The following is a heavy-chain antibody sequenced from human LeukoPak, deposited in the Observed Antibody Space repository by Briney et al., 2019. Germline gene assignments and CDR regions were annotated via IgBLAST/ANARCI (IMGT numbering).Heavy chain of an antibody. Sequence: GASVTVSFTASGYTFTIYGISWVRQAPGQGLEWMGWISAYNGNTNYAQKLQGRVTMTTDTSTSTAYMELRSLRSDDTAVYYCARVITMIVVGTTGYFDYWGQGTLVTVSS. V-gene: IGHV1-18*01. CDR2: ISAYNGNT. J-gene: IGHJ4*02. D-gene: IGHD3-22*01. CDR3: ARVITMIVVGTTGYFDY. CDR1: GYTFTIYG.